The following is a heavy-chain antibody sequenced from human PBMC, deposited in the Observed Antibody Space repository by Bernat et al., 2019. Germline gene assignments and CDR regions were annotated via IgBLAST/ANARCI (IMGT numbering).Heavy chain of an antibody. J-gene: IGHJ6*03. V-gene: IGHV1-69*01. Sequence: QVQLVQSGAEVKKPGSSVKVSCKASGGTFSSYAISWVRQAPGQGLEWMGGIIPIFGTANYAQKFQGRVTITADESTSTAYMELSSLRSEDTAVYYCARDVYSGRTDYYYYCRDVWGKGTTVTVSS. CDR1: GGTFSSYA. CDR3: ARDVYSGRTDYYYYCRDV. D-gene: IGHD5-12*01. CDR2: IIPIFGTA.